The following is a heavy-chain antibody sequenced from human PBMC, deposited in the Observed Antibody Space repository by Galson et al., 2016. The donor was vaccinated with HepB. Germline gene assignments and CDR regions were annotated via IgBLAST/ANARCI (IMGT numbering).Heavy chain of an antibody. CDR2: IWYDGSNK. V-gene: IGHV3-33*01. J-gene: IGHJ6*02. CDR3: ARAPIEVDGMRHYYYGMDV. D-gene: IGHD6-19*01. CDR1: GFTFSRSG. Sequence: SLRLSCAASGFTFSRSGMHWVRQAPGKGLEWVALIWYDGSNKYYADSVKGRFTISRDNSRNTLFLQMNSLRAEDTAVYYCARAPIEVDGMRHYYYGMDVWGQGTTVTGAS.